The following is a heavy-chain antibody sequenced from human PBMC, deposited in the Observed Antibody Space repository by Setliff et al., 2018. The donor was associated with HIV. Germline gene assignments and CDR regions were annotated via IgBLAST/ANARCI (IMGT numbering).Heavy chain of an antibody. D-gene: IGHD3-22*01. CDR3: ARETYYYDSSGYYPSEYMDV. CDR2: IYWDDDK. V-gene: IGHV2-5*02. CDR1: GFSLNTSGVS. Sequence: SGPTLVNPTQTLTLTCSFSGFSLNTSGVSVGWIRQPPGKALEWLALIYWDDDKFHSPSLKSRLTITKDTSKNQVVLTMTNMDPVDTATYYCARETYYYDSSGYYPSEYMDVWGKGTTVTVSS. J-gene: IGHJ6*03.